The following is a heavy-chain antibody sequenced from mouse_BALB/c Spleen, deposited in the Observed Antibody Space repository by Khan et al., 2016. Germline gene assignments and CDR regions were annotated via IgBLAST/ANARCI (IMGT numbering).Heavy chain of an antibody. CDR2: IYPGAGDP. CDR3: ARTYYGSLDY. CDR1: GYTFTSYW. V-gene: IGHV1-87*01. D-gene: IGHD2-10*01. Sequence: QVQLQQSGAELARPGASVKLSCKASGYTFTSYWMQWVKQRPGQGLEWIGAIYPGAGDPGYSQKFKGKATLTADKSSNTAYIQLSSLASEDSAVYYCARTYYGSLDYWGQGTTLTVSS. J-gene: IGHJ2*01.